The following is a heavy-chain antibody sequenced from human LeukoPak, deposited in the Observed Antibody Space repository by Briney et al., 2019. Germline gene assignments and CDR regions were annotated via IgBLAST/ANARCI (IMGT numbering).Heavy chain of an antibody. CDR3: ARGPRYSYGSTLRNKPGLYYVY. CDR2: INPNSGGT. D-gene: IGHD5-18*01. CDR1: GYTFIGYY. Sequence: ASVKVSCKASGYTFIGYYMHWVRQAPGQGLEWMGWINPNSGGTNYAQKFQGRVTMTRDTSISTAYMELSRLRSDDTAVYYCARGPRYSYGSTLRNKPGLYYVYWGQGTLVTVSS. J-gene: IGHJ4*02. V-gene: IGHV1-2*02.